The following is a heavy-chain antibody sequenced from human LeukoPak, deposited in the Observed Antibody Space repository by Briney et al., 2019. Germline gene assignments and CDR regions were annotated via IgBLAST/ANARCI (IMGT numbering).Heavy chain of an antibody. Sequence: ASVKVSCKASGYIFTGYYMHWVRQAPGQGLEWMGWINPNSGGTNYAQKFQGRVTMTRDTSISTAYMELSRLRSDDTAVYYCARDQGSSTSCYRWGQGTLVTVSS. CDR2: INPNSGGT. V-gene: IGHV1-2*02. D-gene: IGHD2-2*01. J-gene: IGHJ4*02. CDR3: ARDQGSSTSCYR. CDR1: GYIFTGYY.